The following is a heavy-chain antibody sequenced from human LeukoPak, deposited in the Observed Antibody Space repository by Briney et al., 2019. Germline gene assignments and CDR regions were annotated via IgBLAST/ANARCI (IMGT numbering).Heavy chain of an antibody. CDR1: GFTFSSYS. V-gene: IGHV3-21*01. CDR3: ASVDYYGSGNYYNDVDY. D-gene: IGHD3-10*01. CDR2: ISSSSSYI. J-gene: IGHJ4*02. Sequence: GGSLRLSCAASGFTFSSYSMNWVRQAPGKGLEWVSSISSSSSYIYYSDSVKGRFTISRDNAKNSLYLQMNSLRAEDTALYYCASVDYYGSGNYYNDVDYWGQGTLVTVSS.